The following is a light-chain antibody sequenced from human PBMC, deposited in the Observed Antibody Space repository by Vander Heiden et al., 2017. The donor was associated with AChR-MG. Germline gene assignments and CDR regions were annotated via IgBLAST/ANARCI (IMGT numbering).Light chain of an antibody. CDR1: QGFTNE. CDR3: LQYYVYPRT. V-gene: IGKV1-17*01. CDR2: GAS. J-gene: IGKJ1*01. Sequence: DIQLTQSPSSLSASVGDRITITCRASQGFTNELCWYQQKPGKAPKALIYGASILQNGVPSRFSGSGSGTEFTLTISSLQPEDFATYYCLQYYVYPRTFGQGTRVEVK.